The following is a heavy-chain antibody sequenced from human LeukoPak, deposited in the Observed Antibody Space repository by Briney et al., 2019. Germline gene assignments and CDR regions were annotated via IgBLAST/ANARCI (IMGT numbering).Heavy chain of an antibody. V-gene: IGHV3-74*01. CDR3: AKLSTMVRGATDY. CDR2: IKRDGSSP. D-gene: IGHD3-10*01. J-gene: IGHJ4*02. CDR1: GFTFSSYW. Sequence: GGSLRLSCAASGFTFSSYWMHWIRHAPGKGLVWVSRIKRDGSSPAYADSVKGRFTISRDNAKNTLYLQMNSLRAEDTAVYYCAKLSTMVRGATDYWGQGTLVTVSS.